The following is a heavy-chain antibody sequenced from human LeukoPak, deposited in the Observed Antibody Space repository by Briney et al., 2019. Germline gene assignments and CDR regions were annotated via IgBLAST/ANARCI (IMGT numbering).Heavy chain of an antibody. CDR3: ARSEQLVKFDP. CDR2: INPNSGGT. CDR1: GYTSTGFY. V-gene: IGHV1-2*02. J-gene: IGHJ5*02. Sequence: ASVRVSCKASGYTSTGFYMPTVRQAPGPGLECMGWINPNSGGTNYAQKFQGRVTMTRETSISTDYMELSTLRSDDTAVYYGARSEQLVKFDPWGQGTLVTVSP. D-gene: IGHD6-13*01.